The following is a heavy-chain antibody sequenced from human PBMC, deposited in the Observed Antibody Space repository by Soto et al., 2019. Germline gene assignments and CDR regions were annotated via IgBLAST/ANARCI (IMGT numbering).Heavy chain of an antibody. J-gene: IGHJ3*02. CDR1: GGSISSYY. CDR2: IYTSGST. D-gene: IGHD3-10*01. CDR3: AGRWDDYYGSGSYYAAYDAFDI. Sequence: PSETLSLTCTVSGGSISSYYWGWIRQPAGKGLEWIGRIYTSGSTNYNPSLKSRVTMSVDTSKNQFSLKLSSVTAADTAVYYCAGRWDDYYGSGSYYAAYDAFDIWGQGTMVTVSS. V-gene: IGHV4-4*07.